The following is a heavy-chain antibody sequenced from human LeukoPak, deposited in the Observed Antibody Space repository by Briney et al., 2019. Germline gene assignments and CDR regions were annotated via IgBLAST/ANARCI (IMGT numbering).Heavy chain of an antibody. Sequence: GASVKVSCKVSGYTLTELSMHWVRQAPGKGLEWMGGFDPEDGETIYAQKFRGRVTMTEDTSTDTAYMELSSLRSEDTAVYYCATSIGSYSPFDYWGQGTLVTVSS. V-gene: IGHV1-24*01. D-gene: IGHD1-26*01. J-gene: IGHJ4*02. CDR1: GYTLTELS. CDR2: FDPEDGET. CDR3: ATSIGSYSPFDY.